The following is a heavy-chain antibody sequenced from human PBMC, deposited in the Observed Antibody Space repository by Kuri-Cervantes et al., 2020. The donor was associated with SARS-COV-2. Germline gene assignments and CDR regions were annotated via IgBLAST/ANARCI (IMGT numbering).Heavy chain of an antibody. CDR3: ARLVPYYDFWSGSYYFDY. V-gene: IGHV4-39*01. CDR1: GGSISSSSYY. J-gene: IGHJ4*02. D-gene: IGHD3-3*01. Sequence: SETLSLTCTVSGGSISSSSYYWGWIRQPPGKGLEWIGSIYYSGSTYYNPSLKSRVTISVDTSKNQFSLKLSSVTAADTAVYYCARLVPYYDFWSGSYYFDYWGQGTLVTVPQ. CDR2: IYYSGST.